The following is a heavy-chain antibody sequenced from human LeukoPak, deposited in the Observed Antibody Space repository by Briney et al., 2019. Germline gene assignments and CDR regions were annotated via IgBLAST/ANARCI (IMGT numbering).Heavy chain of an antibody. CDR3: AREGRAYRYSSSWYPTPSWFDP. D-gene: IGHD6-13*01. Sequence: PGGSLRPSCVASGFSFSDYSMNWVRQAPGKGLEWVSSINSRSNDIYYADSVKGRFTISRDNAKNSWYLQMNSLRAEDTAVYYCAREGRAYRYSSSWYPTPSWFDPWGQGTLVTVSS. CDR1: GFSFSDYS. J-gene: IGHJ5*02. CDR2: INSRSNDI. V-gene: IGHV3-21*06.